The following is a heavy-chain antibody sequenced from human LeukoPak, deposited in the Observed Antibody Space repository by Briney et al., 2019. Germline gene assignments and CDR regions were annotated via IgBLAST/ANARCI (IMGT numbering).Heavy chain of an antibody. Sequence: PGGSLRLSCAASGFTFSSYAMHWVRQAPGKGLEWVAVISYDGSNKYYADSVKGRFTISRDNSKNPLYLQMNSLRAEDTAVYYCARLRFSSYEFDYWGQGTLVTVSS. J-gene: IGHJ4*02. CDR2: ISYDGSNK. CDR1: GFTFSSYA. D-gene: IGHD3-3*01. V-gene: IGHV3-30-3*01. CDR3: ARLRFSSYEFDY.